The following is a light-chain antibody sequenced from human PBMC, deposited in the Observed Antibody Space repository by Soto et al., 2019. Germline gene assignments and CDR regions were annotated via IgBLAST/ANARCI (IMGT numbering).Light chain of an antibody. V-gene: IGKV1-39*01. Sequence: DIQMTQSPSSLSASVVDRVTITCSASQSITTYLHWYQQKPGQAPKLLIHGASNLQTGVPSRFSGSGFGTDFTLTITTLPPEDFATYYCQQSSTVSLPFGGGTKVEV. CDR3: QQSSTVSLP. CDR2: GAS. CDR1: QSITTY. J-gene: IGKJ4*01.